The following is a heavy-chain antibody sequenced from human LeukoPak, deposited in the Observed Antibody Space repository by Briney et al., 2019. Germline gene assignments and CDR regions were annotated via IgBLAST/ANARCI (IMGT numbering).Heavy chain of an antibody. CDR2: IYYSGST. D-gene: IGHD6-13*01. J-gene: IGHJ4*02. CDR1: GGSISNYY. V-gene: IGHV4-59*08. Sequence: SETLSLTCTVSGGSISNYYWSWIRQPPGKGLEWIGYIYYSGSTNYNPSLKSRVTISVDTSKNQFSLKLSSVTAADTDVYYCVRQAALYYFDYWGQGTLVTVSS. CDR3: VRQAALYYFDY.